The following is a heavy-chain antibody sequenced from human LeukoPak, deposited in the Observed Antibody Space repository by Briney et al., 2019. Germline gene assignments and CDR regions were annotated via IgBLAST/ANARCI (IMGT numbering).Heavy chain of an antibody. D-gene: IGHD4/OR15-4a*01. CDR2: IYYGGTT. CDR1: GGPISHYY. CDR3: AREDPQTKVPEGMDV. V-gene: IGHV4-59*01. J-gene: IGHJ6*02. Sequence: SETLSLTCTVSGGPISHYYWSWIRQPPGKGLEWIGYIYYGGTTNYNPSLKSRVTISVDTSKNQFSLKLSSVTAADTAVYYCAREDPQTKVPEGMDVWGQGTTVTVSS.